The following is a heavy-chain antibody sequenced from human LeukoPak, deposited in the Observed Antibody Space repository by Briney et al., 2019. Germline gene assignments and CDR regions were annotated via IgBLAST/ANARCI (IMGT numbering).Heavy chain of an antibody. Sequence: GGSLRLSCAASGFTVSTNYMSWVRQAPGKGLEWVANIKQDGSEKYYVDSVKGRFTISRDNAKNSLYLQMNSLRAEDTAVYYCARRGGSSSWGFFDYWGQGTLVTVSS. V-gene: IGHV3-7*01. D-gene: IGHD6-13*01. CDR3: ARRGGSSSWGFFDY. CDR1: GFTVSTNY. CDR2: IKQDGSEK. J-gene: IGHJ4*02.